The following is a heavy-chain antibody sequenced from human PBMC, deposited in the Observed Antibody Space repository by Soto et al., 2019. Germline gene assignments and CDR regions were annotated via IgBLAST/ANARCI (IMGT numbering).Heavy chain of an antibody. CDR2: ISGSGGST. D-gene: IGHD3-3*01. CDR1: GFTFSSYA. CDR3: AKDPPRAYYDFWSGQGGYYGMDV. V-gene: IGHV3-23*01. J-gene: IGHJ6*02. Sequence: GGSLRLSCAASGFTFSSYAMSWVRQAPGKGLEWVSAISGSGGSTYYADSVKGRFTISRDNSKNTLYLQMNSLRAEDTAVYYCAKDPPRAYYDFWSGQGGYYGMDVWGQGTTVTVSS.